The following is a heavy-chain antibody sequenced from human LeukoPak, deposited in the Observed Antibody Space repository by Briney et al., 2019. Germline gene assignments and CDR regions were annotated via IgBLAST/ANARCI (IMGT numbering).Heavy chain of an antibody. CDR2: IHYSGRT. J-gene: IGHJ4*02. D-gene: IGHD1-26*01. CDR1: GGSISTSSYS. V-gene: IGHV4-39*02. CDR3: AREELLRFDY. Sequence: SETLSLTCTVSGGSISTSSYSWGWVRQPPGRGLECIGSIHYSGRTYYNPSLKSRVIVSIDTSRNQFSLKLRSVTAADTAVYYCAREELLRFDYWGQGTLVTVSS.